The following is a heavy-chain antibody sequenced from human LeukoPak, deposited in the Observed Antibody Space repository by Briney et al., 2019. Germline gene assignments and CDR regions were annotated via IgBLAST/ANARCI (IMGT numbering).Heavy chain of an antibody. D-gene: IGHD2-2*01. V-gene: IGHV3-30*02. CDR1: GFSFNTYA. CDR2: IPYDGATK. CDR3: AKDNTRYALDI. Sequence: GGSLRLSCAASGFSFNTYAMHWVRQAPGKGLEWVAFIPYDGATKSYGQSVKGRFTISRDNSRNTLSLQMNSLRPEDTAVYYCAKDNTRYALDICGQGTMVTVSS. J-gene: IGHJ3*02.